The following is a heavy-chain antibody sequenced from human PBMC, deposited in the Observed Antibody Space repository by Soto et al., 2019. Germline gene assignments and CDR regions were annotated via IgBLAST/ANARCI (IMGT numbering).Heavy chain of an antibody. D-gene: IGHD3-22*01. V-gene: IGHV4-34*01. CDR1: GGSFSGYY. J-gene: IGHJ6*02. CDR3: ARGRQVVVITDYYYYGMDV. Sequence: KTSETLSLTCAVYGGSFSGYYWSWIRQPPGKGLEWIGEINHSGSTNYNPSLKSRVTISVDTSKNQFSLKLSSVTAADTAVYYCARGRQVVVITDYYYYGMDVWGQGNTVTVSS. CDR2: INHSGST.